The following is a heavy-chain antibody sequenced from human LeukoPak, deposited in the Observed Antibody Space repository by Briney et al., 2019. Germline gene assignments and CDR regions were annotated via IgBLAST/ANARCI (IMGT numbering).Heavy chain of an antibody. CDR1: GDSISSSNCY. Sequence: SETLSLTCTVSGDSISSSNCYWGWIRQPPGKGLEWIGSIYFSGGTYYNPSLKSRVTISVDTSKNQFSLNLNSVTAADTALYYCARYASYGDYTSDSWGQGTLVTVSS. CDR3: ARYASYGDYTSDS. CDR2: IYFSGGT. D-gene: IGHD4-17*01. J-gene: IGHJ4*02. V-gene: IGHV4-39*01.